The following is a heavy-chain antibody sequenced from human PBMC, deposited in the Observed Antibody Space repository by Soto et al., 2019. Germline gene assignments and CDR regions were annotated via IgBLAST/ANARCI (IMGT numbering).Heavy chain of an antibody. CDR2: ISSSSSYI. Sequence: PGGSLRLSCAASGFTFSSYSMNWVRQAPGKGLEWVSSISSSSSYIYYADSVKGRFTISRDNAKNSLYLQMNSLRAEDTAVYYWARGGDIAAAGIKGWYWFDPWGQGTLVTVSS. CDR1: GFTFSSYS. CDR3: ARGGDIAAAGIKGWYWFDP. V-gene: IGHV3-21*01. D-gene: IGHD6-13*01. J-gene: IGHJ5*02.